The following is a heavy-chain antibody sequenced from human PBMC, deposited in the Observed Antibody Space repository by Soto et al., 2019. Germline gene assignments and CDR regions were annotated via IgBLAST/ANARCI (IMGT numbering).Heavy chain of an antibody. J-gene: IGHJ4*02. CDR2: IRTSVGDT. V-gene: IGHV3-23*01. Sequence: GGSLRLSCAASGFTFSSYAMNWVRQAPGKGLEWVSTIRTSVGDTYYAASVKGRFTISRDNSKSTVYLHLNSLRAEDTAIYYCAKDPTYDYGDFDSWGQGTRVTVS. CDR3: AKDPTYDYGDFDS. CDR1: GFTFSSYA. D-gene: IGHD4-17*01.